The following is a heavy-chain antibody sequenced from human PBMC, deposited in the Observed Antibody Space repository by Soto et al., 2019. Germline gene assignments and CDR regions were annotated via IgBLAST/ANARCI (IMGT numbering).Heavy chain of an antibody. CDR2: ISGSGGST. CDR3: AKGFRITMMVVVKVPFDY. V-gene: IGHV3-23*01. D-gene: IGHD3-22*01. CDR1: GFTFSSYA. Sequence: GGSLRLSCAASGFTFSSYAMSWVRQAPGKGLEWVSAISGSGGSTYYADSVKGRFTISRDNSKNTLYLQMNSLRAEDTAVYYCAKGFRITMMVVVKVPFDYWGQGTLVTVS. J-gene: IGHJ4*02.